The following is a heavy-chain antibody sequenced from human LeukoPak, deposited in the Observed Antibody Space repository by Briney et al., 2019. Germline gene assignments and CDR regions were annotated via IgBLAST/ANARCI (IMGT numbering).Heavy chain of an antibody. Sequence: GGSLRLSCAASGFTFSSYWMSWVRQTPGKGLEWVANIKADGSDKHYVDSVKGRFTVSRDNAKNSLYLQMNSLRAEDTAVYYCAKDFRGAFDIWGQGTMVTVSS. V-gene: IGHV3-7*01. CDR2: IKADGSDK. D-gene: IGHD3-10*01. J-gene: IGHJ3*02. CDR1: GFTFSSYW. CDR3: AKDFRGAFDI.